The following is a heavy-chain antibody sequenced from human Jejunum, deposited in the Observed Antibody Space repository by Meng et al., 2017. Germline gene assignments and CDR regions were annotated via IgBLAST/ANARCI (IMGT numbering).Heavy chain of an antibody. Sequence: QVQLVQAGAEGKKPGASGKVSGKASGYTFSSYGLHWVRQAPGQRLEWMGWINAGNGNTKYSQKFQGRVTITRDTSATTLYMELSSLSSEDTAVYFCARDRCSGGSCYYFDYWGQGTLVTVSS. CDR3: ARDRCSGGSCYYFDY. V-gene: IGHV1-3*01. CDR1: GYTFSSYG. D-gene: IGHD2-15*01. J-gene: IGHJ4*02. CDR2: INAGNGNT.